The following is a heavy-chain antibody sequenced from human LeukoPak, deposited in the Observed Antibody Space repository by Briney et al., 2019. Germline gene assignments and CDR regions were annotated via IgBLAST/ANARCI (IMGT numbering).Heavy chain of an antibody. CDR3: ARPYCSGGSCYGFDY. CDR2: INHSGST. J-gene: IGHJ4*02. CDR1: GGSISSSNW. Sequence: PSETLSLTCAVSGGSISSSNWWSWIRQPPGKGLEWIGEINHSGSTNYNPSLKSRVTISVDTSKNQFSLKLSSVTAADTAVYYCARPYCSGGSCYGFDYWGQGTLVTVSS. V-gene: IGHV4-4*02. D-gene: IGHD2-15*01.